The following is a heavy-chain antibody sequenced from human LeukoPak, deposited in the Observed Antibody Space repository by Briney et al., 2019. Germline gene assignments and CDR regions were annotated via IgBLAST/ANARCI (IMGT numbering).Heavy chain of an antibody. CDR3: ASFNMAMDAFDI. CDR2: IYYSGST. V-gene: IGHV4-39*01. CDR1: GGSISSSSYY. J-gene: IGHJ3*02. Sequence: SETLSLTCTVSGGSISSSSYYWGWIRQPPGKGLEWIGSIYYSGSTYYNSSLKSRVTISVDTSKHQFSLKLSSVPAADTAVYYCASFNMAMDAFDIWGQGTMVTVSS. D-gene: IGHD3-10*01.